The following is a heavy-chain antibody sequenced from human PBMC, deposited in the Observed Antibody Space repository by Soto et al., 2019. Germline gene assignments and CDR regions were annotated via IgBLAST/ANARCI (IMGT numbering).Heavy chain of an antibody. V-gene: IGHV1-18*01. Sequence: QVQLVQSGAEVKKPGASVKVSCKASGYTFTSYGISWVRQAPGQGLEWMGWISAYNGNTKYAQKLQGRVTMTTDTSPSTAYMELRSLRSDHTALYYSAREPYYFDSWGQGALVTVSP. CDR1: GYTFTSYG. CDR3: AREPYYFDS. J-gene: IGHJ4*02. CDR2: ISAYNGNT.